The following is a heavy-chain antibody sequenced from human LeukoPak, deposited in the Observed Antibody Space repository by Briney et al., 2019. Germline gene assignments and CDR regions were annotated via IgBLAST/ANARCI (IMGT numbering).Heavy chain of an antibody. D-gene: IGHD3-22*01. CDR3: ARESYYYYSSGYQN. J-gene: IGHJ4*02. CDR2: IYYSGST. Sequence: SETLSLTCTVSGGSISSYYWSWIRQPPGKRLEWIGHIYYSGSTNYNPSLKSRVTISVDTSKNQFSLKLSSVTAADTAVYYCARESYYYYSSGYQNWGQGTLVIVSS. CDR1: GGSISSYY. V-gene: IGHV4-59*01.